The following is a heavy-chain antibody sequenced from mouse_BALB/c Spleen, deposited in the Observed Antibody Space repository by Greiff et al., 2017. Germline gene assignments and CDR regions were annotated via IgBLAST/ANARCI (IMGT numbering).Heavy chain of an antibody. CDR2: ISYSGST. Sequence: DVKLQESGPGLVKPSQSLSLTCTVTGYSITSDYAWNWIRQFPGNKLEWMGYISYSGSTSYNPSLKSRISITRDTSKNQFFLQLNSVTTEDTATYYCARSSGTDYAMDYWGQGTSVTVSS. J-gene: IGHJ4*01. D-gene: IGHD4-1*01. CDR1: GYSITSDYA. CDR3: ARSSGTDYAMDY. V-gene: IGHV3-2*02.